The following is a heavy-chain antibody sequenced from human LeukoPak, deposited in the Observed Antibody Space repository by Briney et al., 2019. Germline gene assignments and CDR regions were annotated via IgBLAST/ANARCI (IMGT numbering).Heavy chain of an antibody. Sequence: GGSLRLSRAASGFTFSSYAIHWVRQAPGKGLQYVSAISSNGGSTYYTNSVKGRFTISRDNSKNTLYLQMGSLRAEDMGVYYCARDHCTSTSCYTSFDYWGQGTLVTVSS. CDR2: ISSNGGST. CDR1: GFTFSSYA. J-gene: IGHJ4*02. D-gene: IGHD2-2*02. V-gene: IGHV3-64*01. CDR3: ARDHCTSTSCYTSFDY.